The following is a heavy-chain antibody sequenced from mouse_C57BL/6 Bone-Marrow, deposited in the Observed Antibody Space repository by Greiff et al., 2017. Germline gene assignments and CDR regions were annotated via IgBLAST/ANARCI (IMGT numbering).Heavy chain of an antibody. CDR2: IRLKSDNYAT. V-gene: IGHV6-3*01. Sequence: EVNVVESGGGLVQPGGSMKLSCVASGFTFSNYWMNWVRQSPEKGLEWVAQIRLKSDNYATHYAESVKGRFTISRDDSKSSVYLQMNNLMAEDTGIYYCTEEGPGDYWGQGTTLTVSS. CDR3: TEEGPGDY. J-gene: IGHJ2*01. CDR1: GFTFSNYW.